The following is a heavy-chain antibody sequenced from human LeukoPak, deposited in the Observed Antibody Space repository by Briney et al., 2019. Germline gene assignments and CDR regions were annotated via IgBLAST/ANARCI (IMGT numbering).Heavy chain of an antibody. CDR1: GFSFTTYW. V-gene: IGHV3-23*01. J-gene: IGHJ4*02. CDR3: AKDFRGGSYYVLNY. D-gene: IGHD1-26*01. Sequence: GGSLRLSCAASGFSFTTYWMSWVRQAPGKGLEWVSAISGSGGSTYYADSVKGRFTISRDNSKNTLYLQMNSLRAEDTAVYYCAKDFRGGSYYVLNYWGQGTLVTVSS. CDR2: ISGSGGST.